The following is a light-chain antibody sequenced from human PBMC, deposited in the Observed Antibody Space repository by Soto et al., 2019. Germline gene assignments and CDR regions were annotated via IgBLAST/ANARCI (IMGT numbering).Light chain of an antibody. CDR2: KAS. CDR1: QSTSSW. J-gene: IGKJ2*01. CDR3: HQYNSYPYT. Sequence: DIQMTQSPSTLSASVGDRVTITCRASQSTSSWLAWYQQKPGKAPKLLIYKASSLESGVPSRFSGSGSGTEFTLTISSLQPDDFATYYCHQYNSYPYTFGQGTKLEIK. V-gene: IGKV1-5*03.